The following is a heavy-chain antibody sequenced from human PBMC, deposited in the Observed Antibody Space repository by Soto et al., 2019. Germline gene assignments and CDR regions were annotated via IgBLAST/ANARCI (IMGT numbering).Heavy chain of an antibody. CDR1: GGSISRSSYY. CDR3: ARHDYGGFGL. CDR2: IYYSGST. V-gene: IGHV4-39*01. J-gene: IGHJ4*02. D-gene: IGHD4-17*01. Sequence: SETRSLTCTVSGGSISRSSYYWGWIRQPPGKGLEWIGSIYYSGSTYYNPSLKSRVTISVDTSKNQFSLKLSSVTAADTAVYYCARHDYGGFGLWGQGTLVTVSS.